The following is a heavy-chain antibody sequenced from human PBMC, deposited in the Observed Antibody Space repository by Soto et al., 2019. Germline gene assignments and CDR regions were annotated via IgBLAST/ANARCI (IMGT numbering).Heavy chain of an antibody. CDR2: ISAYNGNT. V-gene: IGHV1-18*01. CDR3: ARLRGYSYGYYYYYYMDV. CDR1: GYTNTSYG. J-gene: IGHJ6*03. D-gene: IGHD5-18*01. Sequence: GASVKVSCKASGYTNTSYGISWVRQAPGQGLEWMGWISAYNGNTNYAQKLQGRVTMTTDTSTSTAYMELRSLRSDDTAVYYCARLRGYSYGYYYYYYMDVWGKGTTVTVSS.